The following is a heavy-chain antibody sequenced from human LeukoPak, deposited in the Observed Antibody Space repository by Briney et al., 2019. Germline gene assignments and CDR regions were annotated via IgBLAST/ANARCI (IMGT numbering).Heavy chain of an antibody. CDR3: AKDGQQLVYYYYYYMDV. CDR2: IRYDRSNE. J-gene: IGHJ6*03. V-gene: IGHV3-30*02. Sequence: PGGSLRLSCAASGFAFSRYGMHWVRQAPGKGLQWVAFIRYDRSNEYYADSVKGRFTISRDNSKNTLYLQMNSLRVDDTAVFYCAKDGQQLVYYYYYYMDVWGKGTTVTVSS. D-gene: IGHD6-13*01. CDR1: GFAFSRYG.